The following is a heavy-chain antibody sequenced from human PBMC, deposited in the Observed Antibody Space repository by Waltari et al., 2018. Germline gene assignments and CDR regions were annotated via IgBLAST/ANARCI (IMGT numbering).Heavy chain of an antibody. CDR3: ARDLGKAPGFDY. Sequence: QVQLVESGGGVVQPGRSLRLSCAASGFTFSSYAMHWVRQAPGKGLEWVAVISYDGSNKYYADSVKGRFTISRDNSKNTLYLQMNSLRAEDTAVYYCARDLGKAPGFDYWGQGTLVTVSS. V-gene: IGHV3-30-3*01. CDR2: ISYDGSNK. CDR1: GFTFSSYA. J-gene: IGHJ4*02.